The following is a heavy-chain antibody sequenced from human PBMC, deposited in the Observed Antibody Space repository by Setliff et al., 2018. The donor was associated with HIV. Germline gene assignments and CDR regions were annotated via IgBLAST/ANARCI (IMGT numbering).Heavy chain of an antibody. Sequence: SVKVSCKASGGTFSSYAISWVRQAPGQGLEWMGGIIPILGIANYAQKFQERVTITRDKSTSTAYMELNGLRSEDTALYYCAAGGYHDILTGHSNGPHYYYGMDVWGQGTTVTVSS. CDR1: GGTFSSYA. V-gene: IGHV1-69*10. CDR2: IIPILGIA. CDR3: AAGGYHDILTGHSNGPHYYYGMDV. D-gene: IGHD3-9*01. J-gene: IGHJ6*02.